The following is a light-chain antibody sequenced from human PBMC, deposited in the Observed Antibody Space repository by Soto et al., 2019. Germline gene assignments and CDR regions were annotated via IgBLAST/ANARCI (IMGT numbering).Light chain of an antibody. CDR3: SSYTSSSTYV. CDR2: EVT. Sequence: QSVLTQPASVSGSPGQSITISCTGTSSDVGVYDYVSWYQQHPGKAPKLMIYEVTNRPSGVSNRFSGSKSGNTASLTISGLQAEDEADYYCSSYTSSSTYVFGTGTKVT. J-gene: IGLJ1*01. CDR1: SSDVGVYDY. V-gene: IGLV2-14*01.